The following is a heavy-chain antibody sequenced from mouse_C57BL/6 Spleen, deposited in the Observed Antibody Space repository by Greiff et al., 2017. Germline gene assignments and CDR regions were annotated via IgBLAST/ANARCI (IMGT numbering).Heavy chain of an antibody. D-gene: IGHD2-5*01. V-gene: IGHV3-6*01. CDR1: GYSITSGYY. J-gene: IGHJ3*01. CDR2: ISYDGSN. Sequence: ESGPGLVKPSQSLSLTCSVTGYSITSGYYWNWIRQFPGNKLEWMGYISYDGSNNYNPSLKNRISITRDTSKNQFFLKLNSVTTEDTATYYCARSGSNYVPFAYWGQGTLVTVSA. CDR3: ARSGSNYVPFAY.